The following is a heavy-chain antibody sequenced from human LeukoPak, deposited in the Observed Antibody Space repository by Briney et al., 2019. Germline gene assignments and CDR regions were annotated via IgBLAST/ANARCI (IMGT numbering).Heavy chain of an antibody. CDR2: MNPNSGNT. J-gene: IGHJ4*02. Sequence: GASVKVSCKASGYTFTSYDINWVRQATGQGLEWMGWMNPNSGNTGYAQKFQGRVTMTRNTSISTAYMELSSLRSEDTAVYYCARAPSSSWYGVGDYWGQGTLVTVSS. V-gene: IGHV1-8*01. D-gene: IGHD6-13*01. CDR1: GYTFTSYD. CDR3: ARAPSSSWYGVGDY.